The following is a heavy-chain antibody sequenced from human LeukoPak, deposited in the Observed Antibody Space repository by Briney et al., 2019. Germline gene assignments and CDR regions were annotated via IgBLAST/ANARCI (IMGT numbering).Heavy chain of an antibody. Sequence: GGSLRLSCAASGFTFSSYGMHWVRQAPGKGLEWVAVIWYDGSNKYYADSVKGRFTISRDNSKNTLYLQMNSLRAEDTAVYYCARDCDPPGGDCYSYYYYGMDVWGQGTTVTVSS. V-gene: IGHV3-33*01. J-gene: IGHJ6*02. CDR1: GFTFSSYG. CDR3: ARDCDPPGGDCYSYYYYGMDV. D-gene: IGHD2-21*02. CDR2: IWYDGSNK.